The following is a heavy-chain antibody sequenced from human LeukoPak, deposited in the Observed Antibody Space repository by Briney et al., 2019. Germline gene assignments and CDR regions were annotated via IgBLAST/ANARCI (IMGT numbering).Heavy chain of an antibody. J-gene: IGHJ4*02. V-gene: IGHV3-49*04. CDR2: IRSKAYGGTT. D-gene: IGHD3-10*01. Sequence: GGSLRLSCTASGFTFGDYAMSWVRQAPGKGLEWVGFIRSKAYGGTTEYAASVKGRFTISRDDSKSIAYLQMNSLKTEDTAVYYCTMAGILWFGELSSDYWGQGTLVTVS. CDR3: TMAGILWFGELSSDY. CDR1: GFTFGDYA.